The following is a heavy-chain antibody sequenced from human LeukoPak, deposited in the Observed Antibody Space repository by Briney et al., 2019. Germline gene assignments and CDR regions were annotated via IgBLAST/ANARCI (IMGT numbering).Heavy chain of an antibody. CDR3: AKEVVAARRYYYYGMDV. J-gene: IGHJ6*02. Sequence: PGASLRLSCAASGFTFSSYAMSWVRQAPGKGLEWVSAISGSGGSTYYADSVKGRFIISRDNSKNTLYLQMNSLRAEDTAVYYCAKEVVAARRYYYYGMDVWGQGTTVTVSS. D-gene: IGHD6-6*01. CDR1: GFTFSSYA. V-gene: IGHV3-23*01. CDR2: ISGSGGST.